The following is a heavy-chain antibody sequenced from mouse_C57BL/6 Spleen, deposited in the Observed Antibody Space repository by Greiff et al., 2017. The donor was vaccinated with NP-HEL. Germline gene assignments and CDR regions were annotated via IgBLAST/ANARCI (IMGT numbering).Heavy chain of an antibody. Sequence: EVKLVESGGGLAKPGGSLKLSCAASGFTFSDYGMHWVRQAPEKGLEWVAYISSGSSTIYYADTVKGRFTISRDNAKNTLFVQITSMRSADTAMYYCARSITTPFDYWGKGTTLTVSS. D-gene: IGHD1-2*01. CDR2: ISSGSSTI. J-gene: IGHJ2*01. CDR1: GFTFSDYG. CDR3: ARSITTPFDY. V-gene: IGHV5-17*01.